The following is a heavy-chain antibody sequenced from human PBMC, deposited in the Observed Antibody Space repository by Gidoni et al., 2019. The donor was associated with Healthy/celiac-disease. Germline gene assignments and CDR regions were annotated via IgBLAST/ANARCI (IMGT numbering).Heavy chain of an antibody. J-gene: IGHJ5*02. CDR1: GFPFGSYE. Sequence: EVQLVESGGGLVQPGGSLRLSCAASGFPFGSYEMNWVRQAPGKGLEWVSYISSSGSTIYYADSVKGRFTISRDNAKNSLYLQMNSLRAEDTAVYYCARDPANSSGWLPWFDPWGQGTLVTVSS. CDR2: ISSSGSTI. V-gene: IGHV3-48*03. D-gene: IGHD6-19*01. CDR3: ARDPANSSGWLPWFDP.